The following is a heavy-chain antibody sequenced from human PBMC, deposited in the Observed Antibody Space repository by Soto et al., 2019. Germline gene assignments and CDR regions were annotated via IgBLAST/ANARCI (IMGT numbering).Heavy chain of an antibody. CDR1: GYTFTIYY. CDR3: ASSIGAVGSRFDY. V-gene: IGHV1-46*01. CDR2: INPSGGST. D-gene: IGHD6-13*01. Sequence: GASVKVSCTASGYTFTIYYIHWVRQAPGQGLEWMGIINPSGGSTSYAQKFQGRVTMTRDTSTSTVYMELSRLRSEDTAVYYCASSIGAVGSRFDYWGQGIPVTVSS. J-gene: IGHJ4*02.